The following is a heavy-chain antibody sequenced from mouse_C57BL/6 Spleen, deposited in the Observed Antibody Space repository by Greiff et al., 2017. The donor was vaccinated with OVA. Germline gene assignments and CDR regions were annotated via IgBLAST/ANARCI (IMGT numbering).Heavy chain of an antibody. J-gene: IGHJ3*01. Sequence: EVHLVESGGGLVKPGGSLKLSCAASGFTFSDYGMHWVRQAPEKGLEWVAYISSGSSTIYYADTVKGRFTISRDNAKNTLFLQMTSLRSEDTAMYYCARDSPRFAYWGQGTLVTVSA. V-gene: IGHV5-17*01. CDR2: ISSGSSTI. CDR1: GFTFSDYG. CDR3: ARDSPRFAY.